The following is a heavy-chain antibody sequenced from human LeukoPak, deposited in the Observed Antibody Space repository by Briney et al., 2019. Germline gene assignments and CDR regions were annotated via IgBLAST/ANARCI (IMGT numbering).Heavy chain of an antibody. CDR1: GGSISNVDYY. CDR2: IYYSGST. V-gene: IGHV4-31*03. CDR3: ARDSDYYGSGSSGYFDY. Sequence: SQTLSLTCTVSGGSISNVDYYWSWIRQLPGKGLEWIGYIYYSGSTYYNPSLKSRVTISVDTSKNRFSLKLSSVTAADTAVYYCARDSDYYGSGSSGYFDYWGQGTLVTVSS. D-gene: IGHD3-10*01. J-gene: IGHJ4*02.